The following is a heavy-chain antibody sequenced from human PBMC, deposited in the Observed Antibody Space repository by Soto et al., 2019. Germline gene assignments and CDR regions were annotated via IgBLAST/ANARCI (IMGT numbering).Heavy chain of an antibody. CDR2: IYYSGST. D-gene: IGHD6-13*01. CDR1: GGSISSYY. CDR3: ASTGSSSWYFDY. V-gene: IGHV4-59*08. J-gene: IGHJ4*02. Sequence: SETLSLTCTVSGGSISSYYLSWIRQPPGKGLEWIGYIYYSGSTNYNPSLKSRVTISVDTSKNQFSLKLSSVTAADTAVYYCASTGSSSWYFDYWGQGTLVTVSS.